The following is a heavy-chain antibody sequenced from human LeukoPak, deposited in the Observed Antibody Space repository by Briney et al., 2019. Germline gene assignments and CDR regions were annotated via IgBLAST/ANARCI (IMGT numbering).Heavy chain of an antibody. Sequence: GGPLRLSCAASGFTFRSYWMHWVRQAPGKGLEWVSYISSSGSTIYYADSVKGRFTISRDNAKNSLYLQMNSLRAEDTAVYYCARAPGYDSSGYYNPYNWFDPWGQGTLVTVSS. CDR3: ARAPGYDSSGYYNPYNWFDP. J-gene: IGHJ5*02. CDR1: GFTFRSYW. D-gene: IGHD3-22*01. CDR2: ISSSGSTI. V-gene: IGHV3-48*04.